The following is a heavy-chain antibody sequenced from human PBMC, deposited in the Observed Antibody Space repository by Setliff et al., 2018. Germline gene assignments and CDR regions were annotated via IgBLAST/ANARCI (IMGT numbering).Heavy chain of an antibody. Sequence: SVKVSCKASGDTFSTYGITWVRQAPGQGLEWMGGIIPIFGTSIYAQKFQGRVTMTEDTSTDTAYMELSSLRSEDTAVYYCATALRYFDWLSPYYYYYYYMDVWGKGTTVTAP. D-gene: IGHD3-9*01. CDR1: GDTFSTYG. CDR3: ATALRYFDWLSPYYYYYYYMDV. J-gene: IGHJ6*03. V-gene: IGHV1-69*06. CDR2: IIPIFGTS.